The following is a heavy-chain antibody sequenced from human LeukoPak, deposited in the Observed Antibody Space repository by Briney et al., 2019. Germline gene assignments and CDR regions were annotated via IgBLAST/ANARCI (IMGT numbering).Heavy chain of an antibody. CDR1: GYTFSTYG. Sequence: GASVKVSCKASGYTFSTYGISWVRQAPGQGLEWMGCISGDSANTDYEQTFQDRVTMTTDTSTSTAYMELRSLRSDDTAVYYCARDWDCRGRSCVDCFDPWGQGTLVIVSS. D-gene: IGHD2-15*01. CDR2: ISGDSANT. CDR3: ARDWDCRGRSCVDCFDP. V-gene: IGHV1-18*01. J-gene: IGHJ5*02.